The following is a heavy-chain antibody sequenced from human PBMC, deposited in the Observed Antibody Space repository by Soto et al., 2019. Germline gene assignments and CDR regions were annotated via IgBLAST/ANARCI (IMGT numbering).Heavy chain of an antibody. D-gene: IGHD5-18*01. Sequence: EVQLEESGGALVQPGRSLRLSCAASGFTFDDYAMYWVRQVLGKGLEWVSSISWNSGNIGYAESVKGRFTTSRDNAENSLYLQMNSLRPKAMVLYLCVRSKGGYTYGTPFDYWGQGTLVTVSS. CDR3: VRSKGGYTYGTPFDY. V-gene: IGHV3-9*03. CDR1: GFTFDDYA. J-gene: IGHJ4*02. CDR2: ISWNSGNI.